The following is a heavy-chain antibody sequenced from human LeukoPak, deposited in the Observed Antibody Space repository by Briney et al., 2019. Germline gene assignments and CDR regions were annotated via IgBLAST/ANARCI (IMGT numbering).Heavy chain of an antibody. CDR3: ARDYFDYVWGSYRYHDTFDI. Sequence: GGSLRLSCAASGFTFSSYSMNWVRQAPGKGLEWVSYISSSSSTIYYADSVKGRFTISRDNAKNSLYLQMNSLRAEDTAVYYCARDYFDYVWGSYRYHDTFDIWGQGTMVTVSS. CDR2: ISSSSSTI. CDR1: GFTFSSYS. D-gene: IGHD3-16*02. V-gene: IGHV3-48*01. J-gene: IGHJ3*02.